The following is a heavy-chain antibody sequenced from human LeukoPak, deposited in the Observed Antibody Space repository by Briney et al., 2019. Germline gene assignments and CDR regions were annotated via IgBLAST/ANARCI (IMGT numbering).Heavy chain of an antibody. Sequence: GGSLRLSCAASGFTFSAYGMHWVRQAPGKGLEWVAVISFDGSNKYYADSVKGRFTISRDNSKKTLYLQMNSLRVEDAAVYYCAKDPSYCSGGSCPLDYWGQGTLVTVSS. CDR2: ISFDGSNK. D-gene: IGHD2-15*01. V-gene: IGHV3-30*18. CDR1: GFTFSAYG. CDR3: AKDPSYCSGGSCPLDY. J-gene: IGHJ4*02.